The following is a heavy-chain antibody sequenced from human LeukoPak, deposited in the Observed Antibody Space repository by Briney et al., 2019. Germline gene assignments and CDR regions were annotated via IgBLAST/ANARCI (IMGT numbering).Heavy chain of an antibody. CDR1: GYTFTSYG. D-gene: IGHD6-19*01. Sequence: ASVKVSCKASGYTFTSYGISWVRQAPGQGLEWMGWISIYNGNTDYAQKLRGRVTMTRDTSTSTVYMELSSLRSEDTAVYYCARQDSGDSSGASFDYWGQGTLVTVSS. CDR2: ISIYNGNT. J-gene: IGHJ4*02. V-gene: IGHV1-18*01. CDR3: ARQDSGDSSGASFDY.